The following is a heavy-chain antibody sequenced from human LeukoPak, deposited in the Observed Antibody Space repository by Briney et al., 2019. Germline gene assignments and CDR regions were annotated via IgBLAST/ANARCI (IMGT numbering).Heavy chain of an antibody. V-gene: IGHV3-53*01. CDR1: GFSVSSNF. CDR2: LYSGANT. J-gene: IGHJ4*02. CDR3: ASGTASYY. Sequence: GGSLRLSCTASGFSVSSNFMSWVRQAPGKGLEWVSVLYSGANTYYADSVKGRFTISRDNSKNTLFLQMNSLRADDTAVYYCASGTASYYWGQGTLVTVSS.